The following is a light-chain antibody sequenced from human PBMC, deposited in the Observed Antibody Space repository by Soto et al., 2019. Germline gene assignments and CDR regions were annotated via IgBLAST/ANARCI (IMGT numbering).Light chain of an antibody. CDR2: EGS. CDR1: SSDVGGYPL. Sequence: QSVLTQPASVSGSPGQSITISCTGTSSDVGGYPLVSWYQQHPGKAPKLMIYEGSKRPSGVSNRFSGSKSGYTASLTISGLQAEEDDDYYSCSYAGPRYVFRSGTKVTVL. CDR3: CSYAGPRYV. J-gene: IGLJ1*01. V-gene: IGLV2-23*01.